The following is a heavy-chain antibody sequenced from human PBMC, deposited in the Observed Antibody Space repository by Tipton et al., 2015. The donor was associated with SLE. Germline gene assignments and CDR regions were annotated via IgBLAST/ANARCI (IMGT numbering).Heavy chain of an antibody. Sequence: TLSLTCTVSGGSISSSSYYWGWIRQPPGKGLEWIGSIYYSGSTYYNPSLKSRVTISVDTSKNQFSLKLSSVTAADPAVYYCARGAGSSGDFDYWGQGTLVTVSS. V-gene: IGHV4-39*07. J-gene: IGHJ4*02. CDR1: GGSISSSSYY. D-gene: IGHD2-15*01. CDR2: IYYSGST. CDR3: ARGAGSSGDFDY.